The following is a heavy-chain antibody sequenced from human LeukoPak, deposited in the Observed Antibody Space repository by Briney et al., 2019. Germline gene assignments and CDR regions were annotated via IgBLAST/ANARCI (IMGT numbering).Heavy chain of an antibody. V-gene: IGHV1-46*01. CDR3: ARELYYYDSSGSLDY. Sequence: ASVKVSCKASGYTFTSYGISWVRQAPGQGLEWMGIINPSGGSTSYAQKFQGRVTMTRDMSTSTVYMELSSLRSEDTAVYYCARELYYYDSSGSLDYWGREPWSPSPQ. D-gene: IGHD3-22*01. CDR1: GYTFTSYG. CDR2: INPSGGST. J-gene: IGHJ4*02.